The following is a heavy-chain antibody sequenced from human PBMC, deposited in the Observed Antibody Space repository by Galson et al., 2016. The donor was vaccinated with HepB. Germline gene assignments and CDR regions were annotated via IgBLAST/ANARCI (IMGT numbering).Heavy chain of an antibody. CDR2: IYGGGST. J-gene: IGHJ6*02. D-gene: IGHD2-15*01. Sequence: SLRLSCAASGFPFSGYPIHWVRQAPGKGLEWVSVIYGGGSTTYADSVKGRFTISRHNSKNTLYLQMNSLRTEDTAVYYCARPLPNVGYGMDVWGQGTTVTVSS. CDR1: GFPFSGYP. CDR3: ARPLPNVGYGMDV. V-gene: IGHV3-53*04.